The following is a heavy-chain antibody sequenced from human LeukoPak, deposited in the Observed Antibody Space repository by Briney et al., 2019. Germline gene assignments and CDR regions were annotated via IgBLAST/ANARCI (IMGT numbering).Heavy chain of an antibody. V-gene: IGHV3-64*01. CDR2: ITSRGTDT. J-gene: IGHJ6*02. D-gene: IGHD4-17*01. Sequence: RGSLRLSCAASGFSFSSYAMHWVRQAPGKGLEYVSGITSRGTDTSYANSVKGRFTISRDNSKNTLYLQMGSLRVEDMAVYYCARGRGTTVTASMDVWGQGTTVTVSS. CDR1: GFSFSSYA. CDR3: ARGRGTTVTASMDV.